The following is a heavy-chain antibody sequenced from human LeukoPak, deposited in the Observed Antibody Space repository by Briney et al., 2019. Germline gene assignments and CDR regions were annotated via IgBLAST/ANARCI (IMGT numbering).Heavy chain of an antibody. V-gene: IGHV1-2*02. CDR2: VSPKSGDT. CDR3: AREPWKFDY. CDR1: GYTFTDYY. D-gene: IGHD1-1*01. Sequence: ASVKVSCKASGYTFTDYYFHWVRQAPGQGLDWMGWVSPKSGDTHYAQKFKGRVTMTTDTSVNTVYMELNGLTSDDTALYYCAREPWKFDYWGQGTLVSVSS. J-gene: IGHJ4*02.